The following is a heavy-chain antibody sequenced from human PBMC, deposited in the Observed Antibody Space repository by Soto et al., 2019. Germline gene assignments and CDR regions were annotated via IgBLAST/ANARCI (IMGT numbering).Heavy chain of an antibody. CDR2: INAGNGNT. CDR3: AARSASYRFDP. D-gene: IGHD2-15*01. CDR1: GYTFTSYA. V-gene: IGHV1-3*01. Sequence: ASVKVSCKASGYTFTSYAMHWVRQAPGQRLEWMGWINAGNGNTKYSQKFQGRVTITRDTSASTAYVELSSLRSEDTAVYYCAARSASYRFDPWGQGTLVTVSS. J-gene: IGHJ5*02.